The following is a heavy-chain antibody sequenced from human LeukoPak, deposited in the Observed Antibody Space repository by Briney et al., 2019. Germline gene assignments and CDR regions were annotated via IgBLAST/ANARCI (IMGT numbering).Heavy chain of an antibody. V-gene: IGHV1-69*13. J-gene: IGHJ6*04. CDR1: GGTFSSYA. D-gene: IGHD4-17*01. CDR2: IIPISGTA. CDR3: ARDRLDYGDYETCLDV. Sequence: GASVKVSCKASGGTFSSYAISWVRQAPGQGLEWMGGIIPISGTAYYAQKFQGRVTITADESTSTAYMELSSLRSEDTAVYYCARDRLDYGDYETCLDVWGKGTTVTVSS.